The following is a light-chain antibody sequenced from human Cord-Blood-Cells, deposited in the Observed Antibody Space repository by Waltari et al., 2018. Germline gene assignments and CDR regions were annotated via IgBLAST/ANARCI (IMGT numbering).Light chain of an antibody. CDR3: QQRSNWPPALT. J-gene: IGKJ4*01. CDR1: QGVSSY. CDR2: DAS. V-gene: IGKV3-11*01. Sequence: EIVLKQPPATLSLSPGERATLSCRASQGVSSYLAWYQQKPGQAPRLLIYDASTRATGIPARFGVSGSGTDFALTISSLEPEDFAVYYCQQRSNWPPALTFGGGTKVEIK.